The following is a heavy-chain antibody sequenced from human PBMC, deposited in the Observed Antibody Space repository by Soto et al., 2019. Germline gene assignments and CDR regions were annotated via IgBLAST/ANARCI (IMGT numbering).Heavy chain of an antibody. J-gene: IGHJ4*02. CDR3: ARSYYDSSGYPNFDY. CDR2: IYHSGST. Sequence: SETLSLTCTVSCGSISSYYWSWIRQPPGKGLEWIGYIYHSGSTNYNPSLKSRVTISVDTSKNQFSLKLSSVTAADTAVYYCARSYYDSSGYPNFDYWGQGTLVTVS. V-gene: IGHV4-59*01. D-gene: IGHD3-22*01. CDR1: CGSISSYY.